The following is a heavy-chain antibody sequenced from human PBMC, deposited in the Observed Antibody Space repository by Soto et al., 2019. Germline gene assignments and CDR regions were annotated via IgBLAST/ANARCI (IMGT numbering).Heavy chain of an antibody. J-gene: IGHJ4*02. CDR2: IWYDGSNK. CDR3: ARAYRGGYFDY. D-gene: IGHD3-10*01. V-gene: IGHV3-33*01. CDR1: GFTFSSYG. Sequence: QVQLVESGGGVVQPGRSLRLSCAASGFTFSSYGMHRVRQAPDKGLEWVAVIWYDGSNKYYPDSVKGRFTISRDNSKNTLYLQMNSLRAEDTAVYYCARAYRGGYFDYWGQGTLVTVSS.